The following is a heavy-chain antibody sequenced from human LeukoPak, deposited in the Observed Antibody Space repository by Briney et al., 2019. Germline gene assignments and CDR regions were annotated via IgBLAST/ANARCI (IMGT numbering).Heavy chain of an antibody. Sequence: ASVKVSCKASGYTFTGYDINWVRQATGQGLEWMGWMNPNSGNTGYAQKFQGRVTMTRNTSISTAYMELSSLRSEDTAVYYCARGRSSTRPFDAFDIWGQGTMVTVSS. J-gene: IGHJ3*02. D-gene: IGHD2-2*01. CDR2: MNPNSGNT. CDR1: GYTFTGYD. V-gene: IGHV1-8*01. CDR3: ARGRSSTRPFDAFDI.